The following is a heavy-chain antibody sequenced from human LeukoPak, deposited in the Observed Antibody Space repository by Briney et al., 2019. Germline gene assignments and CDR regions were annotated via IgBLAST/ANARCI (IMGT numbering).Heavy chain of an antibody. J-gene: IGHJ5*02. CDR2: ISGYNGNT. V-gene: IGHV1-18*01. D-gene: IGHD3-10*01. CDR1: GYTFTRYG. CDR3: ARDSLYYGSGSYLGFDP. Sequence: ASVKVSCKASGYTFTRYGISWVRQVPGQGLEWMGWISGYNGNTNYAEKLQGRVTMTTDTSTSTVYMELRSLRSGDTAVYYCARDSLYYGSGSYLGFDPWGQGTLVTVSS.